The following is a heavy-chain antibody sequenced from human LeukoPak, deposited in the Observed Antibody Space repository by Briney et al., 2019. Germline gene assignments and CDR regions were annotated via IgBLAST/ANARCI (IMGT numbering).Heavy chain of an antibody. CDR3: AAYGGYEDY. J-gene: IGHJ4*02. Sequence: PGGSLRLSCAASGFTFSSYGMHWVRQAPGKGLEWVAVISYDGSNKYYADSVKGRFTISRDNSKNTLYLQMNSLRAEDTAVYYCAAYGGYEDYWGQGTLVTVSS. CDR1: GFTFSSYG. D-gene: IGHD4-17*01. V-gene: IGHV3-30*03. CDR2: ISYDGSNK.